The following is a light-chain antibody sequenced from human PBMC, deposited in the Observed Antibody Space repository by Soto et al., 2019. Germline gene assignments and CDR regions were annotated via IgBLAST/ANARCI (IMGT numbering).Light chain of an antibody. V-gene: IGKV3-20*01. CDR1: QSVSSSY. CDR3: QQYGISPFT. CDR2: GAS. J-gene: IGKJ3*01. Sequence: EIVLTQSPGTLSLSPGERTTLSCRASQSVSSSYLAWYQQKPGQAPRLLIYGASCRATGIPDRFSGSGSGTDCTLSISRLEPEAFAVYYCQQYGISPFTFGPGTKVDI.